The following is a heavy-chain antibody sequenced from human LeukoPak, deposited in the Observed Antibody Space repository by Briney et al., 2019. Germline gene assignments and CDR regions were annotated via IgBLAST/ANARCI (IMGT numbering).Heavy chain of an antibody. J-gene: IGHJ4*02. CDR1: GFTFSSYG. D-gene: IGHD6-19*01. CDR3: AKAGCDGQEWESSGWYCLDY. CDR2: ISYDGSNK. Sequence: PGRSLRLSCAASGFTFSSYGMHWGRQAPGKGLEWVAVISYDGSNKYYADSVKGRFTISRDNSKNTLYLQMNSLRAEDTAVYYCAKAGCDGQEWESSGWYCLDYWGQGTLVTVSS. V-gene: IGHV3-30*18.